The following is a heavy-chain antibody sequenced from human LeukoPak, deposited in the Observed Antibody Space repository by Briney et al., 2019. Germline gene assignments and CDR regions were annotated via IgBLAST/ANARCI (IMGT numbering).Heavy chain of an antibody. D-gene: IGHD1-26*01. CDR3: ARLSGSYYEADY. J-gene: IGHJ4*02. Sequence: TGGSLRLSCAASGFPVGSSYMGWVRQAAGKGLAGVSVIYSGGSTYYADSMKGRFTLSRDNSKNTLYLQMNSLRAEDTAVYYCARLSGSYYEADYWGQGTLVTVSS. V-gene: IGHV3-53*01. CDR1: GFPVGSSY. CDR2: IYSGGST.